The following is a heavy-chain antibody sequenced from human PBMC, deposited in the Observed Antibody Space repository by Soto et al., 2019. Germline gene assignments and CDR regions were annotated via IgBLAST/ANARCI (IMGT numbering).Heavy chain of an antibody. CDR1: GYSISSSNW. V-gene: IGHV4-28*01. Sequence: QVQLQESGPGLVKPSDTLSLICAVSGYSISSSNWWGWIRQPPGKGLEWIGYIYYSGSTYYNPSLKSRVTMSVDKSKNRFSLKLSSVTAVDTAVYYCARTAPLYCSGGSCYANWFDPWGQGTLVTVSS. CDR3: ARTAPLYCSGGSCYANWFDP. J-gene: IGHJ5*02. D-gene: IGHD2-15*01. CDR2: IYYSGST.